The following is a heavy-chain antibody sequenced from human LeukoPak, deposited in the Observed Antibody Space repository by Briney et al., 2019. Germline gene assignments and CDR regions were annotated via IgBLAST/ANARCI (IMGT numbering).Heavy chain of an antibody. J-gene: IGHJ4*02. CDR2: IHYSGNT. D-gene: IGHD3-9*01. CDR1: GASISAYS. V-gene: IGHV4-59*08. CDR3: ARHGRESRYFDWLLYYIDH. Sequence: PSETLSLTCTVCGASISAYSWSWNRQPPGKGLELIGCIHYSGNTHCNPSLESRVTLSVDTSKNQFSLKLSSVTAADTAVYYCARHGRESRYFDWLLYYIDHWGQGALVTVSS.